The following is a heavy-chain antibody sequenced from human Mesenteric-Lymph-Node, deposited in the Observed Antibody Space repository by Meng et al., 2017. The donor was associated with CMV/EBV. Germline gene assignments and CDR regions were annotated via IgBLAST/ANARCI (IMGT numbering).Heavy chain of an antibody. Sequence: SGGPFGRSVIDCVRQAAGQGLEWMGGFIPMFGTTDYSQKFQGRVTITRDDSTSTAYMELSSLKSDDTAVYYCARKEYTSGYYAAFDYWGQGTLVTVSS. CDR1: GGPFGRSV. J-gene: IGHJ4*02. V-gene: IGHV1-69*05. CDR2: FIPMFGTT. CDR3: ARKEYTSGYYAAFDY. D-gene: IGHD3-22*01.